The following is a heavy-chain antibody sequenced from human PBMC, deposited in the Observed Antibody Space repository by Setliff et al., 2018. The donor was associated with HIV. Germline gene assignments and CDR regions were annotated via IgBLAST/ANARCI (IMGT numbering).Heavy chain of an antibody. CDR1: GGSFSGYY. D-gene: IGHD2-15*01. CDR2: INHSGST. Sequence: PSETLSLTCAVYGGSFSGYYWSWIRQPPGKGLEWIGEINHSGSTNYNPSLKSRVTISVDTSKNQFSLKLSSVTAADTAVYYCARGYCSGGSCGHFDYWGQGTLVTVSS. J-gene: IGHJ4*02. CDR3: ARGYCSGGSCGHFDY. V-gene: IGHV4-34*01.